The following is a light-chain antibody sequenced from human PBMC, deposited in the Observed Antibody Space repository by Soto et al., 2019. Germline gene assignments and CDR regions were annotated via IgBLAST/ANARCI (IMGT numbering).Light chain of an antibody. V-gene: IGLV4-69*02. CDR1: SGHSNYA. CDR3: QTWGTAVHV. Sequence: QPVLTQSPSASASLGASVKLTCTLSSGHSNYAIAWHQQQPEKGPRYLMKLNSDGSHSKGDGIPDRFSGSSSGAERYLTISSLQSEDEADYYCQTWGTAVHVFGGGTKLTVL. CDR2: LNSDGSH. J-gene: IGLJ3*02.